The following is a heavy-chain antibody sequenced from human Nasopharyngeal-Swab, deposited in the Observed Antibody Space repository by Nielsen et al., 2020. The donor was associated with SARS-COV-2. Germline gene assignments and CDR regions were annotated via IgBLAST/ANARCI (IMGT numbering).Heavy chain of an antibody. D-gene: IGHD2-2*01. CDR1: GGTFSSYA. CDR3: ARVIVVVPAAHVDYYYYYGMDV. Sequence: SVTVSCKASGGTFSSYAISWVRQAPGQGLEWMGRIIPILGIANYAQKFQGRVTITADKSTSTAYMELSSLRSEDTAVYYCARVIVVVPAAHVDYYYYYGMDVWGQVTTVTVSS. V-gene: IGHV1-69*04. J-gene: IGHJ6*02. CDR2: IIPILGIA.